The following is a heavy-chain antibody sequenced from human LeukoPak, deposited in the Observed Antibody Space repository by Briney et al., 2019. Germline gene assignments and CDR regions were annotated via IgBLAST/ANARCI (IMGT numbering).Heavy chain of an antibody. CDR2: INPNSGGP. CDR1: GYSFTGYY. V-gene: IGHV1-2*06. CDR3: VRGYSYGFYFDY. D-gene: IGHD5-18*01. J-gene: IGHJ4*02. Sequence: ASVKVSCKPSGYSFTGYYIHWVRQAPGQGLEWMGRINPNSGGPNYGQKFQGTVTMTRDTSISTAYLELSNLRSDDTAAYYCVRGYSYGFYFDYWGQGSLVTVSS.